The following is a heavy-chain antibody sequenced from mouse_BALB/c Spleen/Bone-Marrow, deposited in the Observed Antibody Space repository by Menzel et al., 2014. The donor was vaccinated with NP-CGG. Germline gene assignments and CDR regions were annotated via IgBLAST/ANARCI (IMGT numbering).Heavy chain of an antibody. CDR2: IYPGSGST. V-gene: IGHV1-77*01. Sequence: EQRVESGPELGKPGASVKMSCKASGYTFTDYVISWVKQRTGQGLEWIGEIYPGSGSTYYNEKFKGKATLTAYNSSSTAYMQVSSLTSDDSAVYFCARAIYYDYDDGGPFVYRGRGPLVTVSA. D-gene: IGHD2-4*01. J-gene: IGHJ3*01. CDR1: GYTFTDYV. CDR3: ARAIYYDYDDGGPFVY.